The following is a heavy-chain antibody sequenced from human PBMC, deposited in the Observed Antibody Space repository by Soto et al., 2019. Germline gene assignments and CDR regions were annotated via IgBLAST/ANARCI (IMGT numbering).Heavy chain of an antibody. J-gene: IGHJ4*02. V-gene: IGHV3-15*01. CDR3: TTDHRCSGGTCFPWGDN. Sequence: PGGSLGLSCAASGVTFSNAWMSWVRQAPGKGLEWVGRLTSKIDGGTTDYAAPVKGRFTISRDDSKNTLYLQMNSLKSEDAAVYFCTTDHRCSGGTCFPWGDNWGRGTLVTVPS. CDR2: LTSKIDGGTT. CDR1: GVTFSNAW. D-gene: IGHD2-15*01.